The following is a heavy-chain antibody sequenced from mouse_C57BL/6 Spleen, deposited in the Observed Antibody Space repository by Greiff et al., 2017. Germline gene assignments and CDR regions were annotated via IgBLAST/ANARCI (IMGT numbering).Heavy chain of an antibody. D-gene: IGHD3-2*02. CDR3: ASQTAQATGDYAMDY. CDR1: GFTFTDYY. V-gene: IGHV1-36*01. CDR2: VYPYNGGT. J-gene: IGHJ4*01. Sequence: EVQLQQSGPVLVKPGPSVKISCKASGFTFTDYYMHWVKQSHGKSLEWIGLVYPYNGGTSSNQKFKGKATLTVDTSSSTAYMELNSLTSEDSAVYYCASQTAQATGDYAMDYWGQGTSVTVSS.